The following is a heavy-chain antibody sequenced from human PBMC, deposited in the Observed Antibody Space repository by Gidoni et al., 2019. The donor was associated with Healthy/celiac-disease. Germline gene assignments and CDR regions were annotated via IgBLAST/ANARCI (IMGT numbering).Heavy chain of an antibody. CDR1: GYSFTSYW. CDR2: IYPGDSDT. Sequence: EVQLVQSGAEVKKPGESLKISCKGSGYSFTSYWIGWVRQMPGKGLEWMGIIYPGDSDTRYSPSFQGQVTISADKSISTAYLQWSSLKASDTAMYYCARHKEEIVGATGTGDYWGQGTLVTVSS. CDR3: ARHKEEIVGATGTGDY. V-gene: IGHV5-51*01. J-gene: IGHJ4*02. D-gene: IGHD1-26*01.